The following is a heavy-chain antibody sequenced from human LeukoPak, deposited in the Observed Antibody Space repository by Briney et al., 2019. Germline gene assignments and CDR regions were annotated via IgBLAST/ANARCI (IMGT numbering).Heavy chain of an antibody. V-gene: IGHV3-23*01. CDR1: GFTASTYG. D-gene: IGHD6-13*01. J-gene: IGHJ4*02. CDR3: AKSSGVAAAPFDY. CDR2: IVGGAGYT. Sequence: PGGSLRLSCAASGFTASTYGVSWVRQAPGKGLQWVSAIVGGAGYTFYADSVKGRFTISRDNSKNTLYLQMNSLRAEDTAVYYCAKSSGVAAAPFDYWGQGTLVTVSS.